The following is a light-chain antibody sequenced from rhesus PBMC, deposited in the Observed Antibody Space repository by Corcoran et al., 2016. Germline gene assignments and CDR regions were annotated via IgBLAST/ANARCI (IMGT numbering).Light chain of an antibody. CDR2: GAT. V-gene: IGKV3-42*03. CDR3: RQYSTWPYS. J-gene: IGKJ2*01. CDR1: QSVSSS. Sequence: EIVLTQSPATLSLSPGERATLSRRASQSVSSSLAWYQQKLGLVPRLFIYGATGRATGIPDRFSGSGSRTYFTLTIGSLEPEDFAVYYCRQYSTWPYSFGQGTKVEIK.